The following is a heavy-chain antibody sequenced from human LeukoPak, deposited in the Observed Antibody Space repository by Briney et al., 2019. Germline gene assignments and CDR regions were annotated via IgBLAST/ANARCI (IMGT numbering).Heavy chain of an antibody. CDR2: IWYDGSNK. D-gene: IGHD4-17*01. J-gene: IGHJ5*02. Sequence: PGRSLRLSCAASGFTFSSYGMHWVRQAPGKGLEWVAVIWYDGSNKYYAESVKGRFTISRDNSKNTLYLQMNSLRAEDTAVYYCARDGVDYGDYGPRWFDPWGQGTLVTVSS. V-gene: IGHV3-33*01. CDR3: ARDGVDYGDYGPRWFDP. CDR1: GFTFSSYG.